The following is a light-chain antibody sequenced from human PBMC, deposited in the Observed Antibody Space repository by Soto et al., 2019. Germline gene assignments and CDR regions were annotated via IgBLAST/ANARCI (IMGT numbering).Light chain of an antibody. CDR1: ERINIY. V-gene: IGKV1-39*01. CDR3: QQSFSTPT. Sequence: DIQMTQSPSSLSTSMGDRVTITCRASERINIYLNWYRQKPGKAPELLIYSASNLQSGVPSRFSGSGSGTDFTLTIRGLQSEDVATYYCQQSFSTPTFGQGTRLEIK. CDR2: SAS. J-gene: IGKJ5*01.